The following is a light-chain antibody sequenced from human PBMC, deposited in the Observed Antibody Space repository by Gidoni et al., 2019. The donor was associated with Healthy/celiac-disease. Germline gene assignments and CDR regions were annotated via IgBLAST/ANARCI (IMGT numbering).Light chain of an antibody. CDR2: GKK. Sequence: SSDLTQYPAVSVSLGQTVRITCQGDSLRSYYASWYQQKPGQAPVLVIYGKKNRPSGIPDRLSGSSSGNTASLTITGAQAEAEADYYCNSRDSSGNHVEVVLGGGTKLTVL. V-gene: IGLV3-19*01. CDR3: NSRDSSGNHVEVV. J-gene: IGLJ2*01. CDR1: SLRSYY.